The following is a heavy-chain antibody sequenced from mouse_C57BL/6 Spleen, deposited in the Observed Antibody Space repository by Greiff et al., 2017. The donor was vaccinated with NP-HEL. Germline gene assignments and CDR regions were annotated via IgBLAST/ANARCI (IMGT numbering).Heavy chain of an antibody. D-gene: IGHD2-4*01. V-gene: IGHV5-4*03. CDR2: ISDGGSYT. CDR1: GFTFSSYA. J-gene: IGHJ2*01. CDR3: ARGGYDYDVSFDY. Sequence: EVKLMESGGGLVKPGGSLKLSCAASGFTFSSYAMSWVRQTPEKRLEWVATISDGGSYTYYPDNVKGRFTISRDKAKNNLYLQMSHLKSEDTAMYYCARGGYDYDVSFDYWGQGTTLTVAS.